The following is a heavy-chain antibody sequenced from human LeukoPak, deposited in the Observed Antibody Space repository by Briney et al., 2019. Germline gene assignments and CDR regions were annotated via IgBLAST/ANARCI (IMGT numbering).Heavy chain of an antibody. Sequence: GGSLRLSCAASGFTFSDYYMSWIRQAPGKGLEWVSYISSSGSTIYYADSVKGRFTISRDNAKNSLYLQMNSLRAEDTAVYYCARSSVSGYYSYYFDYWGQGTLVTVSS. D-gene: IGHD3-22*01. CDR2: ISSSGSTI. CDR1: GFTFSDYY. V-gene: IGHV3-11*01. J-gene: IGHJ4*02. CDR3: ARSSVSGYYSYYFDY.